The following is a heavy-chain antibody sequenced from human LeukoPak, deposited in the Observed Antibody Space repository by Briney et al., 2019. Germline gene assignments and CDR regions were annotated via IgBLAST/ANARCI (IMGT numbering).Heavy chain of an antibody. Sequence: SETLSHICTVSGGSISSSRYYWGWIRQPPGKGLEWIGSIYYSGSTYYNPSLKSRVTISVDTSKNQFSLKLSSVTAADTAVYYCARTRRHGYNCFDYWGQGALVTVSS. CDR2: IYYSGST. CDR1: GGSISSSRYY. D-gene: IGHD5-24*01. J-gene: IGHJ4*02. V-gene: IGHV4-39*01. CDR3: ARTRRHGYNCFDY.